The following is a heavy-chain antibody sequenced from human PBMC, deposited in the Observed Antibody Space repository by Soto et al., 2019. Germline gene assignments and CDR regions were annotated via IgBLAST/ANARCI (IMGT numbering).Heavy chain of an antibody. Sequence: EVQLVESGGGLIQPGGSLRLSCAVSGFTVSNNYMSWVRQAPGKGLEGVSVIYSGGYTAYGDSVKGRFTISRDNSKNPLYFKMKTLGAHDTAVFSCAPHPGGGGYWGQGTLVTVSS. CDR1: GFTVSNNY. CDR3: APHPGGGGY. D-gene: IGHD3-10*01. CDR2: IYSGGYT. V-gene: IGHV3-53*01. J-gene: IGHJ4*02.